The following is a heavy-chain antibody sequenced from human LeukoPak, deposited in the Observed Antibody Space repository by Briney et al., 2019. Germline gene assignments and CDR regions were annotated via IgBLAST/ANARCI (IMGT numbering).Heavy chain of an antibody. V-gene: IGHV1-69*05. CDR1: GGTFSSYA. Sequence: SVKVSCKASGGTFSSYAVSWVRQAPGQGLEWMGRIIPIFGTANYAQKFQGRVTITTDESTSTAYMELSSLRSEDTAVYYCARDIGYYYDSSGYYYGWGQGTLVTVSS. D-gene: IGHD3-22*01. CDR2: IIPIFGTA. CDR3: ARDIGYYYDSSGYYYG. J-gene: IGHJ4*02.